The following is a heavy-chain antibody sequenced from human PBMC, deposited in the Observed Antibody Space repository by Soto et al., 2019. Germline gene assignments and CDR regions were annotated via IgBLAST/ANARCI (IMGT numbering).Heavy chain of an antibody. CDR1: GFTFSSYS. CDR2: ISSSSSTI. CDR3: ARGGVGATPDFDY. Sequence: EVQLVESGGGLVLPGGSLRLSCAASGFTFSSYSMNWVRQAPGKGLEWVSYISSSSSTIYYADSVKGRFTISRDKATNSLYLQMNSLRDEDTAVYYGARGGVGATPDFDYWGQGPLVTVSS. J-gene: IGHJ4*02. D-gene: IGHD1-26*01. V-gene: IGHV3-48*02.